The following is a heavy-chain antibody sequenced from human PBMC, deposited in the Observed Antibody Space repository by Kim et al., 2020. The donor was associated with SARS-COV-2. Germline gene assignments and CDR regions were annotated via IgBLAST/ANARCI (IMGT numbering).Heavy chain of an antibody. CDR1: GYTFTSYG. V-gene: IGHV1-18*04. CDR3: ARAPGSLIVVVMGIFDY. Sequence: ASVKVSCKASGYTFTSYGISWVRQAPGQGLEWMGWISAYNGNTNYAQKLQGRVTMTTDTSTSTAYMELRSLRSDDTAVYYCARAPGSLIVVVMGIFDYWGQGTLVTVSS. CDR2: ISAYNGNT. D-gene: IGHD3-22*01. J-gene: IGHJ4*02.